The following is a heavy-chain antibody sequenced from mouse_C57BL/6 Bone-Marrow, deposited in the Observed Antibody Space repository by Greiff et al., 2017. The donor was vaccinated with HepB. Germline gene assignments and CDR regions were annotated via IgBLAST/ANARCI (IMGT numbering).Heavy chain of an antibody. CDR3: AKNGGSHYFDY. CDR1: GFSLTSYG. D-gene: IGHD1-1*02. CDR2: IWRGGST. J-gene: IGHJ2*01. V-gene: IGHV2-5*01. Sequence: VKLQESGPGLVQPSQSLSITCTVSGFSLTSYGVHWVRQSPGKGLEWLGVIWRGGSTDYNAAFMSRLSITKDNSKSQVFFKMNSLQADDTAIYCCAKNGGSHYFDYWGQGTTLTVSS.